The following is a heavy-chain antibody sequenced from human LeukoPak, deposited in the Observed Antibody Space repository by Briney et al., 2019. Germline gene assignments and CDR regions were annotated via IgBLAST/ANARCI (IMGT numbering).Heavy chain of an antibody. V-gene: IGHV3-30*02. CDR2: IWYDGGNK. Sequence: GGSLRLSCAASGFTFSNYGMHWVRQAPGKGLEWVAVIWYDGGNKYYADSVKGRFTISRDNSKNTLYLQMNSLRIEDTAVYYCAKDLTGWLGFDYWGQGTLVTVSS. D-gene: IGHD7-27*01. J-gene: IGHJ4*02. CDR1: GFTFSNYG. CDR3: AKDLTGWLGFDY.